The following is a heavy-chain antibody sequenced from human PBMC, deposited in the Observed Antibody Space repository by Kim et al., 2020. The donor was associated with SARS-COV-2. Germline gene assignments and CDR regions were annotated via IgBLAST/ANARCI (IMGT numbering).Heavy chain of an antibody. J-gene: IGHJ4*02. V-gene: IGHV3-30*02. CDR2: ISYDASST. CDR1: ASSLGSFD. D-gene: IGHD3-10*01. CDR3: AKSSLMGFGEAYYFDS. Sequence: GGSLRLSCEASASSLGSFDMHWVRQAPGKGLEWISFISYDASSTFYVDSVRGRFTISRDNSQKTLCLQMNALTVEDTAVYYCAKSSLMGFGEAYYFDSWGQGALVTVSP.